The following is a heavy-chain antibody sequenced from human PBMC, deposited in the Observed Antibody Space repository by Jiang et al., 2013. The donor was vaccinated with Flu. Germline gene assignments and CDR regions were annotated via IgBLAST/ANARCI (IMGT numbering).Heavy chain of an antibody. Sequence: KFQGRVTITADESTSTAYMELSSLRSEDTAVYYCAGAATAITKPIDYWGQGTLVTVSS. V-gene: IGHV1-69*01. CDR3: AGAATAITKPIDY. J-gene: IGHJ4*02. D-gene: IGHD2-2*02.